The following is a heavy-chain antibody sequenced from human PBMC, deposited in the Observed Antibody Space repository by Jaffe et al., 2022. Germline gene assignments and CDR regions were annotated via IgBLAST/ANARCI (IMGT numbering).Heavy chain of an antibody. CDR3: ARRGVAVAGPNYYYYYYMDV. D-gene: IGHD6-19*01. J-gene: IGHJ6*03. V-gene: IGHV3-48*03. CDR2: ISSSGSTI. Sequence: EVQLVESGGGLVQPGGSLRLSCAASGFTFSSYEMNWVRQAPGKGLEWVSYISSSGSTIYYADSVKGRFTISRDNAKNSLYLQMNSLRAEDTAVYYCARRGVAVAGPNYYYYYYMDVWGKGTTVTVSS. CDR1: GFTFSSYE.